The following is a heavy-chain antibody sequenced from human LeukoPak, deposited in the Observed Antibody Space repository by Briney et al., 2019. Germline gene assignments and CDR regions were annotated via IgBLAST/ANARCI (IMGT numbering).Heavy chain of an antibody. CDR3: ARYRVTTNDYFDY. D-gene: IGHD4-17*01. J-gene: IGHJ4*02. V-gene: IGHV3-11*01. Sequence: GGSLRLSCAASGFTFSNSYMSWVRLAPGKGLGSISYISHSGNTIRYADSVKGRFTISRDNAKNSLYLQLNSLRDDDTAVYYCARYRVTTNDYFDYWGQGTLVTVSS. CDR2: ISHSGNTI. CDR1: GFTFSNSY.